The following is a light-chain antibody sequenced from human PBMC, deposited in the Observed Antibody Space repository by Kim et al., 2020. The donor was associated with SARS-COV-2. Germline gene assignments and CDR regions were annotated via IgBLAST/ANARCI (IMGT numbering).Light chain of an antibody. Sequence: GQTINISCSGSSCNIESNAVHWYQLFPGTAPKLLIYNDNRRPSGVPDRFSGSKSGTSASLALSGLLSDDEADYYCATWDDSLEAWVFGGGTQLTVL. CDR2: NDN. J-gene: IGLJ3*02. V-gene: IGLV1-44*01. CDR3: ATWDDSLEAWV. CDR1: SCNIESNA.